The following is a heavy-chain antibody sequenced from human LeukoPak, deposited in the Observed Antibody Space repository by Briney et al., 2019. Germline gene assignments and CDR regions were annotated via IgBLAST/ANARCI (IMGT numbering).Heavy chain of an antibody. Sequence: GGSLRLSCAASGFTFSSYSMNWVRRAPGKGLEWVSYISSSSSTIYYADSVKGRFTISRDNAKNSLYLQMNSLRAEDTAVYYCARAPYYYDSSGYPYWGQGTLVTVSS. J-gene: IGHJ4*02. V-gene: IGHV3-48*01. CDR2: ISSSSSTI. CDR3: ARAPYYYDSSGYPY. D-gene: IGHD3-22*01. CDR1: GFTFSSYS.